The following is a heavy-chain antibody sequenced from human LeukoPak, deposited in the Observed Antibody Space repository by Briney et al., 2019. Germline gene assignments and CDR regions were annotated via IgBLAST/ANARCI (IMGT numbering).Heavy chain of an antibody. Sequence: GGSLRLSCAASGFSFSSYSMNWVRQAPGKGLEWVSYISSSSSTIYYADSVKGRFTISRDNAKNSLYLQMNSLRAEDTAVYYCARGGGGYEIDYWGQGTLVTVSS. V-gene: IGHV3-48*04. D-gene: IGHD5-12*01. CDR3: ARGGGGYEIDY. J-gene: IGHJ4*02. CDR2: ISSSSSTI. CDR1: GFSFSSYS.